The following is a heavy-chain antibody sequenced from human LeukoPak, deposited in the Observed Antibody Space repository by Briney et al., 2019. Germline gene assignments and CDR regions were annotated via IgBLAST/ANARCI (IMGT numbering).Heavy chain of an antibody. V-gene: IGHV3-11*01. CDR3: AKDLNIAAAGEKGPGFDY. CDR2: ISSSGSTI. J-gene: IGHJ4*02. D-gene: IGHD6-13*01. CDR1: GFTFSDYY. Sequence: GGSLRLSCAASGFTFSDYYMSWIRQAPGKGLEWVSYISSSGSTIYYADSVKGRFTISRDNSKNTLYLQMNSLRAEDTAVYYCAKDLNIAAAGEKGPGFDYWGQGTLVTVSS.